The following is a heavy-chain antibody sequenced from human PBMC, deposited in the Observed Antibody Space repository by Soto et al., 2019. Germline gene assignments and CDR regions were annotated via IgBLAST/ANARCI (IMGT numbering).Heavy chain of an antibody. CDR1: GFTFISSA. CDR2: IVVGSGNT. V-gene: IGHV1-58*01. Sequence: GASVKVSCKASGFTFISSAVQWVRQARGQRLEWIGWIVVGSGNTNYAQKFQERVTITRDMSTGTAYMELSSLRSDDTAVYFCARESPIVGARCFDYWGQGTLVTVSS. CDR3: ARESPIVGARCFDY. J-gene: IGHJ4*02. D-gene: IGHD1-26*01.